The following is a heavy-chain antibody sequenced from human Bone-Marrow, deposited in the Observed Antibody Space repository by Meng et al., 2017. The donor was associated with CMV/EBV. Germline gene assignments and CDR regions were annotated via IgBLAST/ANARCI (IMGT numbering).Heavy chain of an antibody. CDR3: AKSMAERGDY. CDR2: IKQDGSEK. D-gene: IGHD2/OR15-2a*01. Sequence: GESLKISCAASGFTFSSYWMSWVRQAPGKGLEWVANIKQDGSEKYYVDSVKGRFTISRDNAKNSLYLQMNSLRAEDTAVYYCAKSMAERGDYWGQGTLVTGSS. J-gene: IGHJ4*02. V-gene: IGHV3-7*01. CDR1: GFTFSSYW.